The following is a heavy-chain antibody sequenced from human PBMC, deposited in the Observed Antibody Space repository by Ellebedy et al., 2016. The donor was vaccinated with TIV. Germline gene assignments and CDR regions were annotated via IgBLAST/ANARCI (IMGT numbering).Heavy chain of an antibody. CDR3: ARTVNKDDYRGSPYFYYYYGLDV. V-gene: IGHV3-30-3*01. CDR1: GFTFSSDA. CDR2: ISYDGSGQ. Sequence: GESLKISCAASGFTFSSDAMNWVRQAPGKGLEWVAVISYDGSGQYYADSLKGRFTISRDNSKNTLYLEMDSLRAEDTALYHCARTVNKDDYRGSPYFYYYYGLDVWGQGTTVTVYS. J-gene: IGHJ6*02. D-gene: IGHD4-11*01.